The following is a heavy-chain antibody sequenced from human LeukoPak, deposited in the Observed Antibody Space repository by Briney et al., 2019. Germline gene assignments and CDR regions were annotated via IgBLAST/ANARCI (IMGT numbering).Heavy chain of an antibody. CDR3: ARGSVNYCSSTSCSGAFDI. V-gene: IGHV4-34*01. D-gene: IGHD2-2*01. J-gene: IGHJ3*02. CDR2: IKHSGST. CDR1: GGSFCGYY. Sequence: SETLSLTCALYGGSFCGYYWSWIRDPPREGGGGSGEIKHSGSTNYNQSLKSRVTISVDTSNNQFSLTLSSVTAADTGVYYCARGSVNYCSSTSCSGAFDIWGQGTMVTVSS.